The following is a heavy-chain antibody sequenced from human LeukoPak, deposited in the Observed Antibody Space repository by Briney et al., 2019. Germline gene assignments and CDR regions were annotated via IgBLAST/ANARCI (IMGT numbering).Heavy chain of an antibody. D-gene: IGHD3-10*01. CDR2: ISHSGTT. Sequence: SETLSLTCTVSGYSISNGYYWGWIRPPPGKGLEWIGSISHSGTTFYNPSLKSRVTISVDTSKNQFSLKLSFVSAADTAVCYCARDSIISVYYFGSGSYNDGDYWGLGTLVTISS. CDR1: GYSISNGYY. CDR3: ARDSIISVYYFGSGSYNDGDY. J-gene: IGHJ4*02. V-gene: IGHV4-38-2*02.